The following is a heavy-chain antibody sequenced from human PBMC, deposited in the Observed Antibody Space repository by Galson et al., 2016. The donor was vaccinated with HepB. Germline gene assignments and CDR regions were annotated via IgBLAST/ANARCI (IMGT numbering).Heavy chain of an antibody. CDR1: GYTFTSYY. CDR3: ARDRNPINWYFDL. J-gene: IGHJ2*01. Sequence: SVKVSCKASGYTFTSYYTHWVRQAPGQGLEWMGMITPTGGSTIYAQKFQGRVTVTRDTSTSTVYMALSSLRSEDTAVYYCARDRNPINWYFDLWGRGTLVTGSS. CDR2: ITPTGGST. V-gene: IGHV1-46*01.